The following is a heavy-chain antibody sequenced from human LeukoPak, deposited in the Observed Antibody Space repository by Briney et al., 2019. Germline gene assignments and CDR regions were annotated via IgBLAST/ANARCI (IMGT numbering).Heavy chain of an antibody. J-gene: IGHJ6*02. CDR1: GGSISSYY. Sequence: PSETLSLTCTVSGGSISSYYWSWLRQPPGKGLEWIGYIYYSGSTNYNPSLKSRVTISVDMSKNQFSLKLSSVTAADTAVYYCASGPTVTVNHGAYYYGMDVWGQGTTVTVSS. V-gene: IGHV4-59*01. CDR2: IYYSGST. D-gene: IGHD4-11*01. CDR3: ASGPTVTVNHGAYYYGMDV.